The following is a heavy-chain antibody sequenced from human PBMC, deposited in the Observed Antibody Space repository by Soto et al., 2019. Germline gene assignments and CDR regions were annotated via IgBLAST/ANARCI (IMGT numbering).Heavy chain of an antibody. CDR2: IDPSDSYT. Sequence: PGESLKISCKGSGYSFTSYWISWVRQMPGKGLEWMGRIDPSDSYTNYSPSFQGHVTISADKSISTAYLQWSSLKASDTAMYYCARCRVAGGAYYYYGMEVWGQGTTVTVSS. CDR1: GYSFTSYW. V-gene: IGHV5-10-1*01. D-gene: IGHD2-15*01. J-gene: IGHJ6*02. CDR3: ARCRVAGGAYYYYGMEV.